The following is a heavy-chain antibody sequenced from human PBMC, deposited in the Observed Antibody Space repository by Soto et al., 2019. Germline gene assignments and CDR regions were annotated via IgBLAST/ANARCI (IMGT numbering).Heavy chain of an antibody. V-gene: IGHV3-30*18. D-gene: IGHD6-19*01. J-gene: IGHJ6*02. CDR3: AKDRDSSGWYYYYYGMDV. CDR1: GFTFSSYG. Sequence: QVQLVESGGGVVQPGRSLRLSCAASGFTFSSYGMHWVRQAPGKGLEWVAVISYDGSNKYYADSVKGRFTISRDNSKNTLYLQMNSRRAEDTAVYYCAKDRDSSGWYYYYYGMDVWGQGTTVTVSS. CDR2: ISYDGSNK.